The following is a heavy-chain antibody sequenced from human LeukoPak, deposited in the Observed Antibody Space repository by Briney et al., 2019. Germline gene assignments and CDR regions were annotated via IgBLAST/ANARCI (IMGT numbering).Heavy chain of an antibody. V-gene: IGHV4-38-2*02. J-gene: IGHJ3*02. CDR1: GYPISSSHY. D-gene: IGHD6-19*01. CDR3: ARGGYSSGWYVVPDAFDI. Sequence: SETLSPTCIVSGYPISSSHYWGWIRQPPGKGLEWIGEINHSGSTNYNPSLKSRVTISVDTSKNQFSLKLSSVTAADTAVYYCARGGYSSGWYVVPDAFDIWGQGTMVTVSS. CDR2: INHSGST.